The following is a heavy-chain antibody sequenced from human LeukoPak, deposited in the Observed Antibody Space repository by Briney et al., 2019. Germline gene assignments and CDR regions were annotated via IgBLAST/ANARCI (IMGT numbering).Heavy chain of an antibody. J-gene: IGHJ4*02. CDR2: IYYSWDT. Sequence: SETLSLTCTVSGDSISSGRYYWGWIRQPPGKGLEWIGSIYYSWDTYYNPSLKSRVTISVDTSKNQFSLKLSSVTAADTAVYYCATTSYYYDSPDYWGQGTLVTVSS. D-gene: IGHD3-22*01. CDR1: GDSISSGRYY. CDR3: ATTSYYYDSPDY. V-gene: IGHV4-39*01.